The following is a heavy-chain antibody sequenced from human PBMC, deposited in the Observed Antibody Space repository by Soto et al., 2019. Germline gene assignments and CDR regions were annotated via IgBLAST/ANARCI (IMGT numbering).Heavy chain of an antibody. CDR3: ASSCGSCHVADAFDI. V-gene: IGHV4-59*08. CDR1: GGSISSYY. CDR2: IYYSGST. J-gene: IGHJ3*02. Sequence: QVQLQESGPGLVKPSETLSLTCTVSGGSISSYYWSWIRQPPGKGLEWIGYIYYSGSTNYNPSLKSRVTISVDTSKNQFSLKLSSVTAADTAVYYCASSCGSCHVADAFDIWGQGTMVTVSS. D-gene: IGHD1-26*01.